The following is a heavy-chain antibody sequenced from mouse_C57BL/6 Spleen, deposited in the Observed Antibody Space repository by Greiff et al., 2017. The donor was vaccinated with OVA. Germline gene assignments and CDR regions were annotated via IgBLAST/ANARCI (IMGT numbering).Heavy chain of an antibody. CDR1: GYTFTNYW. CDR2: IYPGGGYT. CDR3: ARREDYDYDAYAMDY. J-gene: IGHJ4*01. Sequence: QVQLKESGAELVRPGTSVKMSCKASGYTFTNYWIGWAKQRPGHGLEWIGDIYPGGGYTNYNEKFKGKATLTADKSSSTAYMQFSSLTSEDSAIYYCARREDYDYDAYAMDYWGQGTSVTVSS. V-gene: IGHV1-63*01. D-gene: IGHD2-4*01.